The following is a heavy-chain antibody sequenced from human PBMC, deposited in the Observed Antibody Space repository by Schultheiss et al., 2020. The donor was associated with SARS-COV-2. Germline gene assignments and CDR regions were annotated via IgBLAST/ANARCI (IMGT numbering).Heavy chain of an antibody. CDR1: GGTFSSYA. D-gene: IGHD3-3*01. CDR3: ARVWENHYDFWSGYYGYYFDY. J-gene: IGHJ4*02. CDR2: IIPIFGTA. V-gene: IGHV1-69*13. Sequence: SVKVSCKASGGTFSSYAISWVRQAPGQGLEWMGGIIPIFGTANYAQKFQGRVTITADESTSTAYMELSSLRSEDTAVYYCARVWENHYDFWSGYYGYYFDYWGQGTLVTVSS.